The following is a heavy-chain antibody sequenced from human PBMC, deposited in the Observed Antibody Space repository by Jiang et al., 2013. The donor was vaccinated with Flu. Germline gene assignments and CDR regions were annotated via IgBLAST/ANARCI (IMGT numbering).Heavy chain of an antibody. CDR1: GGSISTSRHS. CDR2: IHYNGNT. D-gene: IGHD4-23*01. CDR3: ARLGGNSGTVDY. V-gene: IGHV4-39*01. Sequence: PGLVKPSETLSLTCTVSGGSISTSRHSWGWIRQPPGKGLEWIGTIHYNGNTFYNPSLKSRVTISVDTSKNQFSLKLSSVTATDTAIFYCARLGGNSGTVDYWGQGILVTVSS. J-gene: IGHJ4*02.